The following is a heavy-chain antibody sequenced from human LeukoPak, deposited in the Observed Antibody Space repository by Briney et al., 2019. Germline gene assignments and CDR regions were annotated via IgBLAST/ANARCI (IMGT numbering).Heavy chain of an antibody. CDR3: APARAYSGPRCYLDH. CDR2: LNQDGSQK. J-gene: IGHJ5*02. Sequence: PGGSLRLSCVASGFTFNTYWMNWVRQAPGKGLEWVANLNQDGSQKYYVDSVKGRFTISRDNAKNSLSLQMNSLRADDTAVYYCAPARAYSGPRCYLDHWAQGSLVTVSS. CDR1: GFTFNTYW. D-gene: IGHD2-2*01. V-gene: IGHV3-7*01.